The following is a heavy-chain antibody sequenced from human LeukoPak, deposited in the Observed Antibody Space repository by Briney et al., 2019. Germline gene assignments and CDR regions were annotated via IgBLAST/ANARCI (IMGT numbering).Heavy chain of an antibody. CDR2: FVLEDGER. D-gene: IGHD6-13*01. J-gene: IGHJ5*01. Sequence: ASVKVSYKVSGYTLSELSIHWVRQGPGKGLEWMAGFVLEDGERIYAQKFRGRVRVTEDTSTDTAYMELSSLRSEGTAVYYCATLDLPPSTAAVASWGQGTLVTVSS. V-gene: IGHV1-24*01. CDR3: ATLDLPPSTAAVAS. CDR1: GYTLSELS.